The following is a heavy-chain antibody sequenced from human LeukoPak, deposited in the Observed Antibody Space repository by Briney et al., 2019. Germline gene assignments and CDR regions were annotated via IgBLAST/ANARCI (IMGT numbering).Heavy chain of an antibody. D-gene: IGHD5-18*01. J-gene: IGHJ4*02. CDR3: AKDRDVDTAMIYYFDY. V-gene: IGHV1-8*01. Sequence: ASVKVSCKASGYTFTSYDINWVRQATGQGLEWMGWMNPNSGNTGYAQKFQGRVTMTRNTSISTAYMELSSLRSEDTAVYYCAKDRDVDTAMIYYFDYWGQGTLVTVSS. CDR1: GYTFTSYD. CDR2: MNPNSGNT.